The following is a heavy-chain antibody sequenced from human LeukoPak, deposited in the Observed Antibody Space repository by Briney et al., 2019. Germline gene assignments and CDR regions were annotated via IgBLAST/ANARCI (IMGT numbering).Heavy chain of an antibody. Sequence: GGSPRLSCAGSGFTFNNAWMTWVRQAPGKGLEWVGRIKSKTDGGTTDYAAPVKDRFTISRDDSKSTLYLQMNSLQTEDEGVYYCAVPGVSSAPTGDFDYWGQGTLVTVSS. J-gene: IGHJ4*02. CDR1: GFTFNNAW. CDR2: IKSKTDGGTT. V-gene: IGHV3-15*01. D-gene: IGHD2-2*01. CDR3: AVPGVSSAPTGDFDY.